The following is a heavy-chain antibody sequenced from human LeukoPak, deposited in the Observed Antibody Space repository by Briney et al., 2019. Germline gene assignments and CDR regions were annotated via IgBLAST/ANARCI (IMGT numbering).Heavy chain of an antibody. D-gene: IGHD2-2*01. V-gene: IGHV2-70*04. CDR3: ARSRGYCSSTSCLDAFDI. J-gene: IGHJ3*02. CDR2: SAWDDDK. Sequence: SGPTLVNPTQTLTLTCTFSGFSLSTSGMRVSWIRQPPGKALEWLARSAWDDDKFYSTSLKTRLTISKDTSKNQVVLTMTNMDPVDTATYYCARSRGYCSSTSCLDAFDIWGQGTMVTVSS. CDR1: GFSLSTSGMR.